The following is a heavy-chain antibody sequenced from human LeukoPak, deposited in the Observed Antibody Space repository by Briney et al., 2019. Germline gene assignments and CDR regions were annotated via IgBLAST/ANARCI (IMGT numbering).Heavy chain of an antibody. J-gene: IGHJ4*02. CDR1: GFTFSSYA. CDR2: ISNSGSPI. V-gene: IGHV3-48*04. Sequence: PGGSLRLSCAASGFTFSSYAMSWVRQAPGKGLEWVSYISNSGSPIYYADSVKGRFTISRDNAKNSLFLQMNSLRAEDTAVYYCARGDFYGSSSELFDYWGQGTLVTVSS. CDR3: ARGDFYGSSSELFDY. D-gene: IGHD6-13*01.